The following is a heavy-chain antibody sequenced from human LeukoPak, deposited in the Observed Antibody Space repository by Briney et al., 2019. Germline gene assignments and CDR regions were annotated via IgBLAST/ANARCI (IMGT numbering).Heavy chain of an antibody. J-gene: IGHJ4*02. D-gene: IGHD3-10*01. Sequence: EGSLRLSCAASGFTFSSCDMSWVRQPPGKGLEWVSAISGSGGSTSYADSVKGRFTISRDNSKNTLYLQMNSLRAEDTAVYYCAKNSYYYGSGSYYFDYWGQGTLVTVSS. CDR3: AKNSYYYGSGSYYFDY. V-gene: IGHV3-23*01. CDR2: ISGSGGST. CDR1: GFTFSSCD.